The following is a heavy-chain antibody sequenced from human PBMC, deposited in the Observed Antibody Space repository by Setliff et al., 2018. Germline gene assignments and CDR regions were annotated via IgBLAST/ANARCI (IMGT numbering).Heavy chain of an antibody. CDR1: GFTFSNAW. CDR2: IKSKTDGGTT. Sequence: LRLSCAASGFTFSNAWMSWVRQAPGKGLEWVGRIKSKTDGGTTDYAAPVKGRFTISRDDSKNTLYLQMNSLKTEDTAVYYCTTGGQKGGYYYGMDVWGQGTTVTVS. CDR3: TTGGQKGGYYYGMDV. D-gene: IGHD3-16*01. V-gene: IGHV3-15*01. J-gene: IGHJ6*02.